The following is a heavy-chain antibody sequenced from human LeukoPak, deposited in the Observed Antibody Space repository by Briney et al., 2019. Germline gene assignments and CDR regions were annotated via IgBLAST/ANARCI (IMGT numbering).Heavy chain of an antibody. V-gene: IGHV3-73*01. J-gene: IGHJ4*02. CDR1: GFSFSDAA. CDR3: TRHLIDY. CDR2: IRSRASNYAT. Sequence: GGSLKLSCAASGFSFSDAAIHWVRQASGKGLEWVGRIRSRASNYATAYAASVKGRFIVSRDESKNTAYLQMSSLRTEDTAIYYCTRHLIDYWGQGTLVTVSS.